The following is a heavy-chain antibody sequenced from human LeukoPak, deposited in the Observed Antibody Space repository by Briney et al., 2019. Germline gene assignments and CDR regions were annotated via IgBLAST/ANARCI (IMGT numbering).Heavy chain of an antibody. Sequence: PSETLSLTCTVSGGSVSSGGYYWSWIRQHPGKGLEWIGYIYYSGSTYYNPSLKSRVTISVDTSKNQFSLKLSSVTAADTAVYYCARGRAYYYGSGSSHFDYWGQGTLVTVSS. V-gene: IGHV4-31*03. CDR3: ARGRAYYYGSGSSHFDY. CDR1: GGSVSSGGYY. CDR2: IYYSGST. J-gene: IGHJ4*02. D-gene: IGHD3-10*01.